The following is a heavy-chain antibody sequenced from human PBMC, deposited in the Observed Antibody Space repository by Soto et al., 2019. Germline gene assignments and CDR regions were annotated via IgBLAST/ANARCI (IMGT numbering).Heavy chain of an antibody. Sequence: GGSLRLSCAASGFTFSSYAMSWVRQAPGKGLEWVSAISGSGGSTYYADSVKGRFTISRDNSKNTLYLQMNSLRAEDTAVYYCAKGSEVVVTKNDAFDIWGQGTMVTVSS. CDR1: GFTFSSYA. V-gene: IGHV3-23*01. J-gene: IGHJ3*02. D-gene: IGHD3-22*01. CDR2: ISGSGGST. CDR3: AKGSEVVVTKNDAFDI.